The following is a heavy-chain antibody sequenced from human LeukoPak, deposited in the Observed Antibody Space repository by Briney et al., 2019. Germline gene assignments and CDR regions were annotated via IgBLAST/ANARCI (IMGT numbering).Heavy chain of an antibody. V-gene: IGHV1-2*02. J-gene: IGHJ4*02. CDR2: INPNSGGT. CDR1: GYTFTGYY. CDR3: AREYHYDFWSGYLSPDQNFDY. D-gene: IGHD3-3*01. Sequence: ASVKVSCKASGYTFTGYYMHWVRQAPGQGLEWMGWINPNSGGTNYAQKFQGGVTMTRDTSISTAYMELSRLRSDDTAVYYCAREYHYDFWSGYLSPDQNFDYWGQGTLVTVSS.